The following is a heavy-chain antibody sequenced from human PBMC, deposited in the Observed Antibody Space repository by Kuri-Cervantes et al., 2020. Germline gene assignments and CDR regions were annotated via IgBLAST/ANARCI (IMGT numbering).Heavy chain of an antibody. CDR2: ISYDGSNK. CDR1: GFGFSSYA. V-gene: IGHV3-30-3*01. J-gene: IGHJ4*02. CDR3: AQTGDGYNYGGY. D-gene: IGHD5-24*01. Sequence: GGSLRLSCAASGFGFSSYAMNWVRQAPGKGLEWVAVISYDGSNKYYADSVKGRFTISRDNSKNTLYLQMNSLRAEDTAVYYCAQTGDGYNYGGYWGQGTLVTVSS.